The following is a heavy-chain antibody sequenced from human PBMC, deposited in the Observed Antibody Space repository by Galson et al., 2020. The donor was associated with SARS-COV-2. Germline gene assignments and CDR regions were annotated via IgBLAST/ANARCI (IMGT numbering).Heavy chain of an antibody. CDR3: TKDNGWLIRS. CDR2: IRKEVYGGTT. D-gene: IGHD2-8*01. CDR1: GFIFGDYE. Sequence: GESLKISCTGSGFIFGDYEMSWVRQAPGKGLEWVGFIRKEVYGGTTDYAASVKGRFTISRDDSRGIAYLQMNSLKTEDTGVYFCTKDNGWLIRSWGRGTLVTVSS. V-gene: IGHV3-49*04. J-gene: IGHJ5*01.